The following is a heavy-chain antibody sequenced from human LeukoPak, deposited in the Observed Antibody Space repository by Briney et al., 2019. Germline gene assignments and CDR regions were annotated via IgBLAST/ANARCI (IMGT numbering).Heavy chain of an antibody. CDR1: GYTFTGYY. D-gene: IGHD1-26*01. J-gene: IGHJ4*02. Sequence: ASVKVPCKASGYTFTGYYMHWVRQAPGQGLEWMGRINPNSGGTNYAQKFQGRVTMTRDTSISTAYMELSRLRSDDTAVYYCARAGHGSYRHDYWGQGTLVTVSS. CDR3: ARAGHGSYRHDY. V-gene: IGHV1-2*06. CDR2: INPNSGGT.